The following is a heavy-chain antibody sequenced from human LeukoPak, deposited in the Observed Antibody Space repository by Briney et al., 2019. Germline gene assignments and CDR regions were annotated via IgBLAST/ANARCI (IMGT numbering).Heavy chain of an antibody. J-gene: IGHJ5*02. Sequence: ASVKVSCKASGYTFTGYYMHWVRQAPGQGLEWMGWINPNSGGTNYAQKFQGRVTMTRDTSISTAYMELSRLRSDDTAVYYCARDGCPTTKSGCVGNWFDPWGQGTLVTVSS. D-gene: IGHD1-26*01. CDR3: ARDGCPTTKSGCVGNWFDP. CDR2: INPNSGGT. CDR1: GYTFTGYY. V-gene: IGHV1-2*02.